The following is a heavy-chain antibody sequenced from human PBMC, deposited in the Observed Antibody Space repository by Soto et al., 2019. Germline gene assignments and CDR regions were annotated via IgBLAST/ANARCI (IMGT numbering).Heavy chain of an antibody. CDR1: GGSISSGDYY. Sequence: SETLSLTCTVSGGSISSGDYYWSWIRQPPGKGLEWIGYIYYSGSTYYNPSLKSRVTISVDTSKNQFSLKLSSVTAADTAVYYCAREGEQQPSYNWFAPWGQGTLVTVSS. J-gene: IGHJ5*02. CDR3: AREGEQQPSYNWFAP. CDR2: IYYSGST. V-gene: IGHV4-30-4*01. D-gene: IGHD6-13*01.